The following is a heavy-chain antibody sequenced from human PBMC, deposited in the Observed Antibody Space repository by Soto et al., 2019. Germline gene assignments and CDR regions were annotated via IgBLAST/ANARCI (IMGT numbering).Heavy chain of an antibody. J-gene: IGHJ4*02. Sequence: GASVKVSCKASGYTFTSYGISWVRQAPGQGLEWMGWISAYNGNTNYAQKLQGRVTMTTDTSTSTAYMELRSLRSDDTAVYYCASSSRDYYGSGTYPLDYWGQGTLVTVSS. V-gene: IGHV1-18*01. CDR1: GYTFTSYG. CDR3: ASSSRDYYGSGTYPLDY. D-gene: IGHD3-10*01. CDR2: ISAYNGNT.